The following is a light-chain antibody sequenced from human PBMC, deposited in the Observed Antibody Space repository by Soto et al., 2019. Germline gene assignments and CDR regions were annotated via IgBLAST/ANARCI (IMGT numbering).Light chain of an antibody. Sequence: DFQMTQSPSSLSASVGDTVTLTCRASQGFTNYLAWYQQKPGKAPKLLIYAASTLQSGVPPRFSGSGSGTHFTLTISSLQPEDAATYYCLQDINYPWTFGQGTKVDIK. CDR1: QGFTNY. CDR3: LQDINYPWT. V-gene: IGKV1-27*01. J-gene: IGKJ1*01. CDR2: AAS.